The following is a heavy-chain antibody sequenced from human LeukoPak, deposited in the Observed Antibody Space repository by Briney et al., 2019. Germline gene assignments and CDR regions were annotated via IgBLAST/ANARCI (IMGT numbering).Heavy chain of an antibody. CDR2: ISGSGATK. Sequence: SLSLSCAHSRFTFSNYAMRRVRQAPPAGLEWVSVISGSGATKYYADSGNGRSSLSRDNSKNTLYLQVNSLTAEHTALYYCAQVMGVRGAPSDYCGEGALVSVSS. CDR1: RFTFSNYA. V-gene: IGHV3-23*01. CDR3: AQVMGVRGAPSDY. J-gene: IGHJ4*02. D-gene: IGHD3-10*01.